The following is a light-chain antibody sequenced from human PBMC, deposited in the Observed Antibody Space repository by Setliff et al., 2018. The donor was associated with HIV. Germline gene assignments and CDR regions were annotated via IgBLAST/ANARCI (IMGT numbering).Light chain of an antibody. J-gene: IGLJ1*01. V-gene: IGLV2-11*01. CDR2: DVS. CDR3: CSYTSISTYV. Sequence: QSALTQPRSVSGSPGQSVTTACTGTSSDVGRYNYVSWYQQHPGKTPKLIIYDVSKWPSGVSNRFSASKSGNTASLTISGLQAEDEADYYCCSYTSISTYVFGTGTKVTVL. CDR1: SSDVGRYNY.